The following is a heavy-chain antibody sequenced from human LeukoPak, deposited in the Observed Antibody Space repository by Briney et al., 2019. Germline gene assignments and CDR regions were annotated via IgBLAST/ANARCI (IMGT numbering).Heavy chain of an antibody. D-gene: IGHD3-10*01. V-gene: IGHV3-9*01. CDR3: AKVHRWFGEFDAFDI. Sequence: GGSLRLSCAASGFTFDDYAMHWVRQAPGKGLEWVSGISWNSGSMGYADSVKGRFTISRDNAKNSLYLQMNSLRAEDTALYYCAKVHRWFGEFDAFDIWGQGAMVTVSS. CDR2: ISWNSGSM. CDR1: GFTFDDYA. J-gene: IGHJ3*02.